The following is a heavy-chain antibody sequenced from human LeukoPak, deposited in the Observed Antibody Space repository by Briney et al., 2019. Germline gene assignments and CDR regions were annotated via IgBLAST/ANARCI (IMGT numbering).Heavy chain of an antibody. CDR1: GYTFTGYY. CDR2: INPNSGGT. J-gene: IGHJ4*02. CDR3: ARVRVAAANDY. D-gene: IGHD6-13*01. V-gene: IGHV1-2*06. Sequence: ASVKVSCKASGYTFTGYYMHWVRQAPGQGLEWMGRINPNSGGTNYAQKFQGRVTTTRDTSISIAYMELSRLRSDDTAVYYCARVRVAAANDYWGQGTLVTVSS.